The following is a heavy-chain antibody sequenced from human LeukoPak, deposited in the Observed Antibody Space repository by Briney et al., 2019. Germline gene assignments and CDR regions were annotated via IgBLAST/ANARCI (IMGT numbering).Heavy chain of an antibody. CDR3: VRHNYGYDY. V-gene: IGHV3-74*01. Sequence: GGSLRLSCAASGFTFNRYWMHWVRQAPGEGPVWVAHILNDGGSTSYADSVKGRFTISRDNAKNTLSLQMDSLRAEDTAVYYCVRHNYGYDYWGQGTPVTVSS. CDR1: GFTFNRYW. J-gene: IGHJ4*02. CDR2: ILNDGGST. D-gene: IGHD5-18*01.